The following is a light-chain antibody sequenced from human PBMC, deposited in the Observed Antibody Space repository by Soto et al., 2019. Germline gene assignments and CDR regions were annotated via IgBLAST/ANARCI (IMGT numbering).Light chain of an antibody. CDR3: CSYAGSSTFDVV. V-gene: IGLV2-23*03. CDR1: SSEVGSYNL. J-gene: IGLJ2*01. CDR2: EGS. Sequence: QSALTQPASVSGSPGQSITISCTGTSSEVGSYNLVSWYQQHPGKAPKIMIYEGSKRPSRVSNRFSGSKSGNTASLTISGLQSEDEADYYCCSYAGSSTFDVVFGGATKLTVL.